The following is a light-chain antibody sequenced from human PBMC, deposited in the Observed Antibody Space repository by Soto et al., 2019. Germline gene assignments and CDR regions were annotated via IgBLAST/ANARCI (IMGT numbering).Light chain of an antibody. CDR1: QDINNY. CDR3: QKYDIAPRT. V-gene: IGKV1-27*01. CDR2: AAS. J-gene: IGKJ4*01. Sequence: DTQMTQSPSSLSASLGDRVTITCRASQDINNYLAWYQQRPGKVPKLLIYAASTLQSGVPSRFSGSGSGTDFPLTISSLQPEDVATYYCQKYDIAPRTFGGGTRVEIK.